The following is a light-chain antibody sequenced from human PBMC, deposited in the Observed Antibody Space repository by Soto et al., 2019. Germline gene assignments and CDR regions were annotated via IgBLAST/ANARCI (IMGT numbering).Light chain of an antibody. Sequence: QSVLTQPPSASGTPGQRVTISCSGSSSNIGSNTVNWYQQLPGTAPKLLIYSNNQRPSGVPVRFSGSKSGTSASLAISGLQSEDEADYYCEAWDDSLNGHVVFGGGTKLTVL. V-gene: IGLV1-44*01. CDR2: SNN. CDR3: EAWDDSLNGHVV. J-gene: IGLJ2*01. CDR1: SSNIGSNT.